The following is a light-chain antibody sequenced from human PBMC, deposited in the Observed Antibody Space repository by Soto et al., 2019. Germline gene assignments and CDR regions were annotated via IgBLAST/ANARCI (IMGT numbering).Light chain of an antibody. CDR2: GAS. V-gene: IGKV3-20*01. CDR3: QRYGGTPLGLT. J-gene: IGKJ4*01. CDR1: QSVTSSY. Sequence: IVLTQSPGTLSLSPGERATLSCRASQSVTSSYLAWYQQKAGQAPRLLIYGASSRATGIPDRFSGGGCGTDFTLTISRLEPEDFEVYYCQRYGGTPLGLTFGGGTKVEIK.